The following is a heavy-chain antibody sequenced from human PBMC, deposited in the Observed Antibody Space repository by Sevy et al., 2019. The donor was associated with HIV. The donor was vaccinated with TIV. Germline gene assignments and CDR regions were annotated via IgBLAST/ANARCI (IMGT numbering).Heavy chain of an antibody. J-gene: IGHJ6*02. CDR3: AGEKGRPWILAAYYYYGMDV. Sequence: ASVKVSRKASGYTFTSYDINWVRQATGQGLEWMGWMNPNSGNTGYAQKYQGRVTMTRHTSISTAYMELSSLRSEDTVVYYCAGEKGRPWILAAYYYYGMDVWGQGTTVTVSS. CDR2: MNPNSGNT. V-gene: IGHV1-8*01. D-gene: IGHD2-2*03. CDR1: GYTFTSYD.